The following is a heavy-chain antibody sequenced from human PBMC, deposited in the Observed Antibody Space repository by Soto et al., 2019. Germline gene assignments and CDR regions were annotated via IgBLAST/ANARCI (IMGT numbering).Heavy chain of an antibody. CDR2: ISYDGSNK. Sequence: GGSLRLSCAASGFTFSSYAMHWVRQAPGKGLEWVAVISYDGSNKYYADSVKGRFTISRDNSKNTLYLQMNSLRAEDTAVYYCAREGVTTPYYYYGMDVWGQGTTVTVSS. CDR1: GFTFSSYA. CDR3: AREGVTTPYYYYGMDV. D-gene: IGHD4-17*01. J-gene: IGHJ6*02. V-gene: IGHV3-30-3*01.